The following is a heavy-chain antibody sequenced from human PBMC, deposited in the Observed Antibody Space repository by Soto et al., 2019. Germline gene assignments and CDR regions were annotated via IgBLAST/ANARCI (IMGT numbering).Heavy chain of an antibody. Sequence: ASVKVSCKASGYTFNSYDINWVRQATGQGLEWMGWMNPNSGNTGYAQKFQGRVTMTRNTSISTAYMELSSLRSEDTAVYYCARGVLGGYYYYMDVWGKGTTVTVSS. CDR2: MNPNSGNT. J-gene: IGHJ6*03. D-gene: IGHD3-16*01. V-gene: IGHV1-8*01. CDR1: GYTFNSYD. CDR3: ARGVLGGYYYYMDV.